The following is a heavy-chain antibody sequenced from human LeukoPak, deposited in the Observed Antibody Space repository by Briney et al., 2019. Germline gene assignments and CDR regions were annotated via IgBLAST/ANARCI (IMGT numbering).Heavy chain of an antibody. CDR1: GGSISSSSYY. Sequence: SETLSLTCTVSGGSISSSSYYWGWIRQPPGKGLEWIGSIYYSGSTYYNPSLKSRVTISVDTSKNQFSLKLSSVTAADTAVYYCAAGMISAFSYWGQGTLVTVSS. V-gene: IGHV4-39*07. J-gene: IGHJ4*02. CDR3: AAGMISAFSY. D-gene: IGHD3-22*01. CDR2: IYYSGST.